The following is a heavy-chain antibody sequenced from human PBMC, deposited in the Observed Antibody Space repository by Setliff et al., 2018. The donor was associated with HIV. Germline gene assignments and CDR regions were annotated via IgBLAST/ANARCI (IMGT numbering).Heavy chain of an antibody. J-gene: IGHJ5*02. V-gene: IGHV4-4*07. D-gene: IGHD3-10*01. CDR1: GGSISNYY. CDR2: IYTSGST. Sequence: PSETLSLTCTVSGGSISNYYWGWIRQPAGKGLEWIGRIYTSGSTNYNPSLKSRVTMSVDTSKNQFSLRLASVTAADTAVYYCARRIDNSGSFPDKNWFDTWGQGSLVTVSS. CDR3: ARRIDNSGSFPDKNWFDT.